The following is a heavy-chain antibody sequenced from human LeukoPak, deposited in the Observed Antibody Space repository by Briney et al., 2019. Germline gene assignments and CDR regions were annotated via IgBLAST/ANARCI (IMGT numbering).Heavy chain of an antibody. CDR1: GGTFSSYA. D-gene: IGHD4-17*01. V-gene: IGHV1-18*01. CDR3: ARAPGYGDYPGHFDY. CDR2: ISAYKANT. J-gene: IGHJ4*02. Sequence: ASVKVSCKASGGTFSSYAISWVRQAPGQGLEWMGWISAYKANTNYAQKVQGRVTMTTDTSTNTAYMELRSLRSDDTAVYYCARAPGYGDYPGHFDYWGQGTLVTVSS.